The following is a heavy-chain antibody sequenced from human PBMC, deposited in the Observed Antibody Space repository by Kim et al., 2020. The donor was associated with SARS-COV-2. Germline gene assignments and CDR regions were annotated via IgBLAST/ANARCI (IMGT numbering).Heavy chain of an antibody. J-gene: IGHJ4*02. D-gene: IGHD3-22*01. CDR1: GFTFSSYA. V-gene: IGHV3-30*04. CDR2: ISYDGSNK. Sequence: GGSLRLSCAASGFTFSSYAMHWVRQAPGKGLEWVAVISYDGSNKYYADSVKGRFTISRDNSKNTLYLQMNSLRAEDTAVYYCAREYYYDSSGLDYWGQGTLVTVSS. CDR3: AREYYYDSSGLDY.